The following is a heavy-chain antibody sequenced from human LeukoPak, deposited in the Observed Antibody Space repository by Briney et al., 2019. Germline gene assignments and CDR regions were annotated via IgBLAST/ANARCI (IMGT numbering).Heavy chain of an antibody. CDR1: GGSISSGGYY. V-gene: IGHV4-30-2*01. CDR3: ARRMAYCGGDCYSHDLYYFDY. J-gene: IGHJ4*02. D-gene: IGHD2-21*02. Sequence: SSETLSLTCTVSGGSISSGGYYWSWIRQPPGKGLEWIGYIYHSGSTYYNPSLKSRVTISVDRSKNQFSLKLSSVTAADTAVYYCARRMAYCGGDCYSHDLYYFDYWGQGTLVTVSS. CDR2: IYHSGST.